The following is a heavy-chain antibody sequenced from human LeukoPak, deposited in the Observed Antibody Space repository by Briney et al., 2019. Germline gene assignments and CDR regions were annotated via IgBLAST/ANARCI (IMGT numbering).Heavy chain of an antibody. CDR1: GGSISSGGYY. V-gene: IGHV4-39*07. CDR2: INHSGST. CDR3: ASLPWFGELPIRLFVS. Sequence: PSETLSLTCTVSGGSISSGGYYWSWIRQPPGKGLEWIGEINHSGSTNYNPSLKSRVTISVDTSKNQFSLKLSSVTAADTAVYYCASLPWFGELPIRLFVSWGQGTLVTVSS. D-gene: IGHD3-10*01. J-gene: IGHJ4*02.